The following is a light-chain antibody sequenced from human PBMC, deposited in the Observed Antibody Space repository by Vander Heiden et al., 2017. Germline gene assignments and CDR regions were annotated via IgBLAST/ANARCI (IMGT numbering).Light chain of an antibody. CDR1: SRDVGGYNY. CDR2: DVS. J-gene: IGLJ1*01. CDR3: TSYITGNFYV. V-gene: IGLV2-14*03. Sequence: QSALTQPASVSGSPGQSITISCSGTSRDVGGYNYVSWYQQPPGKVPKLVIYDVSYRPSGVSNRFSGSKSGNTASLTISGLQAEDEADYYCTSYITGNFYVFGSGTKVTVL.